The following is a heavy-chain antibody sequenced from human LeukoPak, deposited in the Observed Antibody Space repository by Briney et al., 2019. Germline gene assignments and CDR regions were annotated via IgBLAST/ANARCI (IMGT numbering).Heavy chain of an antibody. V-gene: IGHV3-7*01. CDR1: GFSFTSYW. Sequence: GGSLRLSCAASGFSFTSYWMSWVRQAPGKGLEWVANIRQDGTDKYYVDSVKGRFTISRDNAKNSLYLQMNSLRAEDTAVYYCARGFCSSISCYGGVWYFDSWGQGTLVTVSS. D-gene: IGHD2-2*01. CDR2: IRQDGTDK. J-gene: IGHJ4*02. CDR3: ARGFCSSISCYGGVWYFDS.